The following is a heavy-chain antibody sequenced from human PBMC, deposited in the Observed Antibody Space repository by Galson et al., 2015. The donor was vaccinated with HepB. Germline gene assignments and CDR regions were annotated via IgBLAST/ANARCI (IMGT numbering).Heavy chain of an antibody. CDR3: AKTGVDYYDSSAYYEGY. J-gene: IGHJ4*02. V-gene: IGHV3-23*01. CDR2: ISSSGGSI. Sequence: SLRLSCAASGFSFSAYAMSWVRQAPGKGLEWVSAISSSGGSIFYADSVKGRFTISRDNSEDTLYLQMNGLRAEDTAVYYCAKTGVDYYDSSAYYEGYWGQGSLVTVSS. D-gene: IGHD3-22*01. CDR1: GFSFSAYA.